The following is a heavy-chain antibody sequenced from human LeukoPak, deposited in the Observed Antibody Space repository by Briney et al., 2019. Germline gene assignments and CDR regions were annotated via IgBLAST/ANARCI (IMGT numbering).Heavy chain of an antibody. CDR3: AKDPWGSGYAYYFDY. CDR1: GFTFSSYG. CDR2: ISYDGSNK. Sequence: GRSLRLSCAASGFTFSSYGMHWVRQAPGKGLEWVAAISYDGSNKYYADSVKGRFTISRDNSKNTLYLQMNSLRAEDTAVYYCAKDPWGSGYAYYFDYWGQGTLVTVSS. V-gene: IGHV3-30*18. J-gene: IGHJ4*02. D-gene: IGHD5-12*01.